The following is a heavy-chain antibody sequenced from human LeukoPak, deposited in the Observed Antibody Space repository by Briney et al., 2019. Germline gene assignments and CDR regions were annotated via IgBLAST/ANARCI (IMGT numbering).Heavy chain of an antibody. Sequence: GGSLRLSCIASGFVFSRDNMNWVRQAPGKGLEWVAHISETIYYADSVQGRFTISRDNAKNSLYLQMSNLRVDDTAMYYRVREVGRPKTFYFDSWGRGTPVTVSS. D-gene: IGHD3-16*01. CDR1: GFVFSRDN. CDR2: ISETI. V-gene: IGHV3-48*04. J-gene: IGHJ4*02. CDR3: VREVGRPKTFYFDS.